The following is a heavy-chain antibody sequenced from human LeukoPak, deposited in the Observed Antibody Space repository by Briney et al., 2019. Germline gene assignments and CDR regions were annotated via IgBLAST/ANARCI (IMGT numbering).Heavy chain of an antibody. V-gene: IGHV1-69*05. Sequence: ASVKVSCKASGGTFSSYAISWVRQAPGQGLEWMGGIIPIFGTANYAQKFQGRVTITTDESTSTAYMELSSLRSKDTAVYYCARKYYYDSSGYFLWGQGTLVTVSS. CDR2: IIPIFGTA. CDR3: ARKYYYDSSGYFL. D-gene: IGHD3-22*01. J-gene: IGHJ4*02. CDR1: GGTFSSYA.